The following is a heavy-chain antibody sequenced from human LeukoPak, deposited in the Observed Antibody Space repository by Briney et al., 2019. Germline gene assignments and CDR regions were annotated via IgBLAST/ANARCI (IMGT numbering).Heavy chain of an antibody. CDR2: IRSKAYGGTT. D-gene: IGHD4-17*01. CDR3: TRGWPRAYTVTTTMDAFDI. V-gene: IGHV3-49*03. CDR1: GFTFGDYA. Sequence: GGSLRLSCTASGFTFGDYAMSWFRQAPGKGLEWVGFIRSKAYGGTTEYAASVKGRFTISRDDSKSIAYLQMNSLKTEDTAVYYCTRGWPRAYTVTTTMDAFDIWGQGTMVTVSS. J-gene: IGHJ3*02.